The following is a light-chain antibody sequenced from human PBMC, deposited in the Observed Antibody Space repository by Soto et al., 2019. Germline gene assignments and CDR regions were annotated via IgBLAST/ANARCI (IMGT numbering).Light chain of an antibody. Sequence: EIVLTQSPATLSLSPGDTGTLSCRASQSVISNSLVWYQQKPGQVPRLLIYGASNRATGIPDRFSGSGSGTDFTLTIIRLEPEDFAVYFCQQYGTSPWTFGQGTNVDIK. J-gene: IGKJ1*01. CDR3: QQYGTSPWT. V-gene: IGKV3-20*01. CDR1: QSVISNS. CDR2: GAS.